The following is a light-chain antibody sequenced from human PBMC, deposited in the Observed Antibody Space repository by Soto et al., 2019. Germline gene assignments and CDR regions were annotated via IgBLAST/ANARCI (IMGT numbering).Light chain of an antibody. Sequence: DIQMTQSPSSLSPSVGDRVTITCRASQGIANNLAWYQQKPGKVPKLLIYAASALQPGVPSRFSGSGSGTDFTLTISSLQPEDVATYYCPNYDSAPFTFGGGTKVEIK. CDR3: PNYDSAPFT. V-gene: IGKV1-27*01. CDR2: AAS. J-gene: IGKJ4*01. CDR1: QGIANN.